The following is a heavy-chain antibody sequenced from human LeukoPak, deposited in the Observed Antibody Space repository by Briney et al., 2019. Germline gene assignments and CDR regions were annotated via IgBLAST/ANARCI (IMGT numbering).Heavy chain of an antibody. CDR1: GFTFSGYS. Sequence: AGGSLRLSCAASGFTFSGYSMNWVRQAPGKGLEWVSAISGSGGSTFYADSVKGRFTISRDNSKNTLHLQMNSLRAEDTAVYYCAKDRDCSGGSCYESDWGQGTLVTVSS. CDR2: ISGSGGST. J-gene: IGHJ4*02. CDR3: AKDRDCSGGSCYESD. D-gene: IGHD2-15*01. V-gene: IGHV3-23*01.